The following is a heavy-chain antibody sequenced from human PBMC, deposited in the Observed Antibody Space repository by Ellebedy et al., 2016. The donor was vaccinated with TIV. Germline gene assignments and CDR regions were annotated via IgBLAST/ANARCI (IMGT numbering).Heavy chain of an antibody. D-gene: IGHD4-17*01. CDR3: ARLFRYGDTYSFDY. CDR2: VYYSGST. J-gene: IGHJ4*02. CDR1: GGSISSSSYY. V-gene: IGHV4-39*01. Sequence: MPSETLSLTCTVSGGSISSSSYYWGWIRQPPGKGLERIGSVYYSGSTYYNPSLKSRVTISVDTSKNQFSLKLSSVTAADTAVYYCARLFRYGDTYSFDYWGQGTLVTVSS.